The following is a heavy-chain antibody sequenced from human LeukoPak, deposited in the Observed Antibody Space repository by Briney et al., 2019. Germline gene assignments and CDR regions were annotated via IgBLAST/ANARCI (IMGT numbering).Heavy chain of an antibody. CDR1: GGAISSGGYS. J-gene: IGHJ6*02. CDR2: IYHSGST. D-gene: IGHD2-15*01. V-gene: IGHV4-30-2*01. CDR3: AREADMYGMDV. Sequence: SETLSLTCAVSGGAISSGGYSWSWIRQPPGKGLEWIGYIYHSGSTYYNPSLKSRVTISVDRSKNQFSLKLSSVTAADTAVYYCAREADMYGMDVWGQGTTVTVSS.